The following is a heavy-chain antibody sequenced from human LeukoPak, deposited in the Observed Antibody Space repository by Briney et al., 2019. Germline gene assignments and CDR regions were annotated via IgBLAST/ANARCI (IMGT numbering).Heavy chain of an antibody. CDR1: GFTVSSNY. J-gene: IGHJ3*02. CDR3: ATSWGRGALDI. V-gene: IGHV3-66*01. D-gene: IGHD3-16*01. CDR2: IYSGGST. Sequence: GGSLRLSCAASGFTVSSNYMGWVRQAPGKGLEWVSVIYSGGSTYYADSVKGRFTFSRDNSKNTLYLQMNSLRAEDTAVYYCATSWGRGALDIWGQGTMVTVSS.